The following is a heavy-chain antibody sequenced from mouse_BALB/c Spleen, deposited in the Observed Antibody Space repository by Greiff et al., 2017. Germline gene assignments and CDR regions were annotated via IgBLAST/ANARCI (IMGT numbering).Heavy chain of an antibody. J-gene: IGHJ4*01. CDR3: ARYDYDPYYAMDY. Sequence: EVMLVESGGGLVQPGGSRKLSCAASGFTFSSFGMHWVRQAPEKGLEWVAYIRSGSSTIYYADTVKGRFTISRDNPKNTLFLQMTSLRSEDTAMYYCARYDYDPYYAMDYWGQGTSVTVSS. CDR1: GFTFSSFG. D-gene: IGHD2-4*01. V-gene: IGHV5-17*02. CDR2: IRSGSSTI.